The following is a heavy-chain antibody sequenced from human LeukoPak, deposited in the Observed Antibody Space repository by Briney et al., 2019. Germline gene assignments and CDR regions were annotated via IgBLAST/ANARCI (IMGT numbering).Heavy chain of an antibody. CDR1: GFTFSNAW. V-gene: IGHV3-23*01. J-gene: IGHJ6*03. CDR3: AKSLYYYYYYMDV. Sequence: GGSLRLSCAASGFTFSNAWMSWVRQAPGKGLEWVSAISGSGGSTYYADSVKGRFTISRDNSKNTLHLQMNSLRAEDTAVYYCAKSLYYYYYYMDVWGKGTTVTVSS. CDR2: ISGSGGST.